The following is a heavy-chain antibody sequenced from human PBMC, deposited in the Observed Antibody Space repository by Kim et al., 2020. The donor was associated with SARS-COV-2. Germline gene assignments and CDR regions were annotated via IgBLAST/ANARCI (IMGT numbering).Heavy chain of an antibody. V-gene: IGHV3-23*01. CDR2: ISGSGGST. J-gene: IGHJ3*02. CDR3: AKGGVLLWFGAHLTKKYAFDI. Sequence: GGSLRLSCAASGFTFSSYAMSWVRQAPGKGLEWVSAISGSGGSTYYADSVKGRFTISRDNSKNTLYLQMNSLRAEDTAVYYCAKGGVLLWFGAHLTKKYAFDIWGQGTMVTVSS. D-gene: IGHD3-10*01. CDR1: GFTFSSYA.